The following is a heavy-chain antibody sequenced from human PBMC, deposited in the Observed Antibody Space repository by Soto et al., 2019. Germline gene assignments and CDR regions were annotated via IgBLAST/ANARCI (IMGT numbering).Heavy chain of an antibody. Sequence: ASVKVSCKASGYTFTGYYMHWVRQAPGQGLEWMGWINPNSGGTNYAQKFQGWVTMTRDTSISTAYMELSRLRSDDTAVYYCARDQGYCSRTSGYTGGEYNWFDPWGQGTRVIVSS. J-gene: IGHJ5*02. CDR2: INPNSGGT. D-gene: IGHD2-2*02. V-gene: IGHV1-2*04. CDR3: ARDQGYCSRTSGYTGGEYNWFDP. CDR1: GYTFTGYY.